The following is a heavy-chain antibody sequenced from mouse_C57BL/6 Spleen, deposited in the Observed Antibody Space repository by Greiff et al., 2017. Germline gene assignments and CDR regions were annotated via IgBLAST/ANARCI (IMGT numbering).Heavy chain of an antibody. D-gene: IGHD4-1*01. V-gene: IGHV1-54*01. Sequence: QVQLQQSGAELVRPGTSVKVSCKASGYAFTNYLIAWVKQRPGQGLAWIGVINPGSGGPNSTEKFKGKAPLTADKSSRPAYMQLSSLISYDAAVYFCARASWVHYFYYWGQGTTLTVSS. J-gene: IGHJ2*01. CDR3: ARASWVHYFYY. CDR2: INPGSGGP. CDR1: GYAFTNYL.